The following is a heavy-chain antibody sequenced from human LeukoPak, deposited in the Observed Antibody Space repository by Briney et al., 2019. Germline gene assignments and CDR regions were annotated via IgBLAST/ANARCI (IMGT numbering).Heavy chain of an antibody. V-gene: IGHV3-30-3*01. CDR2: ISYDGSNK. CDR3: AKGQGGDFWSGSAYFD. D-gene: IGHD3-3*01. Sequence: PGRSLRLSCAASGFTFSSYAMHWVRQAPGKGLEWVAVISYDGSNKYYADSVKGRFTVSRDNSKNTLYLQMNSLTAEDTAVYYCAKGQGGDFWSGSAYFDWGQGTLVTVSS. J-gene: IGHJ4*02. CDR1: GFTFSSYA.